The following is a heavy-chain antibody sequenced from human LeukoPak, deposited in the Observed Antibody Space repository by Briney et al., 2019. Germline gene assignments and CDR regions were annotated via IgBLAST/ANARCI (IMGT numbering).Heavy chain of an antibody. Sequence: SETLSLTCTVSGASFEHFFWSWIRQPPGKGLEWIGYVYYSGSTDYNPSLKSRLTITADTSKNQFSLRLTSATAADTAIYYCASHRRSHGAEYWGQGTLVTVSS. J-gene: IGHJ4*02. CDR3: ASHRRSHGAEY. V-gene: IGHV4-59*08. CDR1: GASFEHFF. CDR2: VYYSGST. D-gene: IGHD4/OR15-4a*01.